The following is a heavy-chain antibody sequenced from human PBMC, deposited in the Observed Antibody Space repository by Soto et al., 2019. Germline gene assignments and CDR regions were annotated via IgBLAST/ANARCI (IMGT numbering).Heavy chain of an antibody. J-gene: IGHJ6*02. CDR1: GGSISSSNW. V-gene: IGHV4-4*02. CDR3: ARSYGSGSYHLLYYYYYGMDV. Sequence: PSETLSLTCAVSGGSISSSNWWSWVRQPPGKGLEWIGEIYHSGSTNYNPSLKSRVTISVDKSKNQFSLKLSSVTAADTAVYYCARSYGSGSYHLLYYYYYGMDVWGQGTTVTVSS. CDR2: IYHSGST. D-gene: IGHD3-10*01.